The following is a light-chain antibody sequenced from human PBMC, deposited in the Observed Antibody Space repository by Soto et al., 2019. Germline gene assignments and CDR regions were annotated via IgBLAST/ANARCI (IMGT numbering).Light chain of an antibody. V-gene: IGKV3D-15*01. CDR2: GAS. Sequence: EIVLTQSPATLSVSPGGGATLSCRASQGVFSNLAWYQQKPGQAPRLLIYGASTRASAIPARFSGRGSGTDFTLTISRLQSEDFAVYFCHQYHNWPRTFGQGTKVDVK. CDR1: QGVFSN. J-gene: IGKJ1*01. CDR3: HQYHNWPRT.